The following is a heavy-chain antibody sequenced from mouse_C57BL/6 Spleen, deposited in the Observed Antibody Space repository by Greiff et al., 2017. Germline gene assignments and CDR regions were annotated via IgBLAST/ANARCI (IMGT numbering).Heavy chain of an antibody. V-gene: IGHV1-59*01. D-gene: IGHD2-5*01. CDR3: ARPPYYRNYLSY. CDR2: IDPSDSYT. CDR1: GYTFTSYW. J-gene: IGHJ2*01. Sequence: QVQLQQPGAELVRPGTSVKLSCKASGYTFTSYWLHWVQQSPGQGLEWIGVIDPSDSYTNYNQKFKGKATLTVGTSSSKDYMQLSSLTSEDSAVYYCARPPYYRNYLSYWGQGTTLTVSS.